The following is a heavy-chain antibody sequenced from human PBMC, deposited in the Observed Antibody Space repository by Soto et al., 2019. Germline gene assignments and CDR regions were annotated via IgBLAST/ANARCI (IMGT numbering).Heavy chain of an antibody. D-gene: IGHD6-19*01. Sequence: PSETLSLTCTVSGGSISSSSYYWGWIRQPPGKGLEWIGTIFYSGSTYYNPSLKSRVTLSVDTSKNQFSLNLKSVTAADTAVYYCARRGAVTVSHFDYWGQGTPVTVSS. CDR1: GGSISSSSYY. CDR3: ARRGAVTVSHFDY. J-gene: IGHJ4*02. V-gene: IGHV4-39*01. CDR2: IFYSGST.